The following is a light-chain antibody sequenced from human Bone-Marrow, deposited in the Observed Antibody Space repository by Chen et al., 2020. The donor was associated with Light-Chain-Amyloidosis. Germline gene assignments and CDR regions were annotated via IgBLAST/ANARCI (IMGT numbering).Light chain of an antibody. V-gene: IGLV3-21*02. CDR2: DDR. Sequence: SSVLTQPSSVSVAPGQPATIACGGNNSGTTSVHWYQQTPGQAPLLVVYDDRDRPSGIPERLSGSNSGNTATLTISRVEAGDEADYYCQVWDRSSDRPVFGGGTKLTVL. CDR1: NSGTTS. CDR3: QVWDRSSDRPV. J-gene: IGLJ3*02.